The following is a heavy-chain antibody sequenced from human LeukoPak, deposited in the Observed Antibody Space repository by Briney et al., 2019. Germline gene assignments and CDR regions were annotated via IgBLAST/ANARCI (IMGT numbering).Heavy chain of an antibody. CDR1: GGSISSRSDY. CDR2: ISSSGST. Sequence: PSETLSLTCTVSGGSISSRSDYWGWVRQPPGKGLEWIASISSSGSTYYNPSLKSRVSISVDSFRNQFSLKLSSVTAADTAVYYCARRRVLPPDVPDRADYHLDVWGKGTAVTVSS. D-gene: IGHD2-2*01. V-gene: IGHV4-39*01. CDR3: ARRRVLPPDVPDRADYHLDV. J-gene: IGHJ6*03.